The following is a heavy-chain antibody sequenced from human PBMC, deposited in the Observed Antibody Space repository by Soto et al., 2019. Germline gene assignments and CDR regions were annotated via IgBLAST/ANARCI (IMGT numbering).Heavy chain of an antibody. CDR3: ARVVVGAVPLVRYMDV. J-gene: IGHJ6*02. CDR2: IYYSGST. V-gene: IGHV4-61*01. CDR1: GGSVISGSYY. D-gene: IGHD1-26*01. Sequence: QVQLQESGPGLVKPSETLSLTCTVSGGSVISGSYYWSWIRQPPGKGLEWIGYIYYSGSTNYNPSIKSRVTISVDTSKNQFSLKLSSVTAADTAVYYCARVVVGAVPLVRYMDVWGQGTTVTVSS.